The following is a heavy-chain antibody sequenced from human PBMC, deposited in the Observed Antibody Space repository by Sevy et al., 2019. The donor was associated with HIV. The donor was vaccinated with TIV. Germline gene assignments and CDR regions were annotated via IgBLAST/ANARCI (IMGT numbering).Heavy chain of an antibody. CDR1: GFTVSSNY. V-gene: IGHV3-53*01. CDR2: TYSGGST. D-gene: IGHD2-15*01. J-gene: IGHJ4*02. Sequence: GGSLRLSCAASGFTVSSNYMSWVRRAPVKGLEWVSDTYSGGSTYYADSVKGRFTISRDNSKNTLYLQMNSLRAEDTAVYYCARSGGGYCSGGSCYPFPNYFDYWGQGTLVTVSS. CDR3: ARSGGGYCSGGSCYPFPNYFDY.